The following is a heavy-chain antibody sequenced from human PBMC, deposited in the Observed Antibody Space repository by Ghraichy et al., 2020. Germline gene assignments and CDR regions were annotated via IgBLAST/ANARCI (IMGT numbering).Heavy chain of an antibody. Sequence: TLSLTCAVYGGSFSGYYWSWIRQPPGKGLEWIGEINHSGSTNYNPSLKSRVTISVDTSKNQFSLKLSSVTAADTAVYYCARGPRVVVPAARVYYYYYMDVWGKGTTVTVSS. CDR1: GGSFSGYY. V-gene: IGHV4-34*01. CDR2: INHSGST. J-gene: IGHJ6*03. CDR3: ARGPRVVVPAARVYYYYYMDV. D-gene: IGHD2-2*01.